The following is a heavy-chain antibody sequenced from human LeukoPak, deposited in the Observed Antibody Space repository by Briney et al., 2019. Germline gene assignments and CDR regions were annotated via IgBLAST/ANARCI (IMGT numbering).Heavy chain of an antibody. J-gene: IGHJ4*02. Sequence: GGSLRLSCAASGFAFSSYAMHWVRQAPVKGLEWVAVISYDGSNKYYTDSVKGRFTISRDNSKNTLYLQMNSLRAEDTAVYYCAKSSSYYDSRGYYSPDYFDYWGQGTLVTVSS. CDR2: ISYDGSNK. V-gene: IGHV3-30*18. D-gene: IGHD3-22*01. CDR3: AKSSSYYDSRGYYSPDYFDY. CDR1: GFAFSSYA.